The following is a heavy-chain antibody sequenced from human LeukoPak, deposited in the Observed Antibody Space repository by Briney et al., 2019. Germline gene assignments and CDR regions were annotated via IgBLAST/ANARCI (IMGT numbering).Heavy chain of an antibody. D-gene: IGHD2-2*01. V-gene: IGHV1-69*01. J-gene: IGHJ6*04. CDR1: GGTFSSYA. CDR2: IIPIFGTA. CDR3: SRDTLVVPAAISGRYYYYGMDV. Sequence: SVTLSCKASGGTFSSYAMSWVRQAPGQGLEWMGGIIPIFGTANYAQKFQGRVTITADESTSTAYMELSSLRSEDTAVYYCSRDTLVVPAAISGRYYYYGMDVWGKGTTVTVSS.